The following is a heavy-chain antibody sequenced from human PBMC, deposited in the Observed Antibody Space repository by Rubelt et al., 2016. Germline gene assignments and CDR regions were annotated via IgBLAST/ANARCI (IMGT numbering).Heavy chain of an antibody. CDR2: SGDGSST. J-gene: IGHJ4*02. CDR1: GFTVSSNY. V-gene: IGHV3-66*01. Sequence: GSGGGLVQPGGSLRPSCAASGFTVSSNYMSWVRQAPGKGLEWVSLVSGDGSSTYNADSVKGRFTISRDNAKNSLYLQMNSLRAEDTAVYYCARANWEESYPRSDYWGQGTLDTVSS. D-gene: IGHD1-26*01. CDR3: ARANWEESYPRSDY.